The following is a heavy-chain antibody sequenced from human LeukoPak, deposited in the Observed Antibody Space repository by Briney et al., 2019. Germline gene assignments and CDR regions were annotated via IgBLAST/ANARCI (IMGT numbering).Heavy chain of an antibody. D-gene: IGHD3-9*01. CDR1: GFNFNTH. CDR2: IPYSGNNK. V-gene: IGHV3-30*02. Sequence: GGSLRLSCAASGFNFNTHMHWVRQAPGKGLEWVATIPYSGNNKYYADSVKGRFAISRDNSKNTLYLQMDSLRVEDSAVYYCAKDMRFDWTPYYFDYWGQGTLVTVSS. CDR3: AKDMRFDWTPYYFDY. J-gene: IGHJ4*02.